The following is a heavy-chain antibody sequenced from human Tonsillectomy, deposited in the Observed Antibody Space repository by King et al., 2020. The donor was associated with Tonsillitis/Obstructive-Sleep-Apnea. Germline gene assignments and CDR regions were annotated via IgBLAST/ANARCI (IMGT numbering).Heavy chain of an antibody. Sequence: QLVQSGGGLVQPGGSLRLSCAASGFTFSSYWMSWVRQAPGKGLEWVANIKQDGSEKYYVDSVKGRFTISRDNAKNSLYLQMNSLRAEDTAVYYCARDPRVLLLFGDFDYWGQGTLVTVSS. CDR1: GFTFSSYW. V-gene: IGHV3-7*03. J-gene: IGHJ4*02. CDR3: ARDPRVLLLFGDFDY. D-gene: IGHD3-10*01. CDR2: IKQDGSEK.